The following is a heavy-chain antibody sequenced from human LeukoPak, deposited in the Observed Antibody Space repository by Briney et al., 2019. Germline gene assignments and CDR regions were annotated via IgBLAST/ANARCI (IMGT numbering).Heavy chain of an antibody. D-gene: IGHD5-18*01. J-gene: IGHJ6*02. CDR2: INHSGST. V-gene: IGHV4-34*01. CDR1: GGSFSRPF. Sequence: SETLSLTCAVSGGSFSRPFWSWIRQTPGKGLEWIGEINHSGSTTYNPSLKSRVTMSVDSSKNQFSLKLSSVTAADTAVYYCARDGYSDLDVWGQGTTVTVSS. CDR3: ARDGYSDLDV.